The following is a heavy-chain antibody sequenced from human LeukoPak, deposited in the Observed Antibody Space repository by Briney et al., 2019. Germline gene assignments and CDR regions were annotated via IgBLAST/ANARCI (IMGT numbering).Heavy chain of an antibody. CDR3: VARNGDYSYMDV. J-gene: IGHJ6*03. CDR1: GGSIINRSYY. CDR2: IYYSGTT. D-gene: IGHD1-1*01. V-gene: IGHV4-39*01. Sequence: SETLSLTCSVSGGSIINRSYYWDWIRQPPGKGLEWIGSIYYSGTTYYNPSLKSRVTISVDASKNQFSLKLSFVTAADTAVYYCVARNGDYSYMDVWGKGTTVTVSS.